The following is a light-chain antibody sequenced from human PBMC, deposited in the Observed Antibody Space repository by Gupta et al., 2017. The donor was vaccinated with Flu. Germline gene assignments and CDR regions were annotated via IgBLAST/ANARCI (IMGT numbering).Light chain of an antibody. Sequence: SYHPPQPPPSSVFPGQPARLTCSPDALPKKHAYWFQQKSGQAPVLVIYEDIKRPSGIPERFCGSNSGTIATLIISGAQVEDEADYYCYSTDSTDNHRGVFGTGTKVTVL. CDR1: ALPKKH. CDR2: EDI. J-gene: IGLJ1*01. V-gene: IGLV3-10*01. CDR3: YSTDSTDNHRGV.